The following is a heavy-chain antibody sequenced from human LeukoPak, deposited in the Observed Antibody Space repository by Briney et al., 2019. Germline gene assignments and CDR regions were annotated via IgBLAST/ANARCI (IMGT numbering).Heavy chain of an antibody. CDR1: GGAFSEYA. J-gene: IGHJ6*02. CDR3: ARAAHSSSWDYYGMDV. V-gene: IGHV1-69*04. D-gene: IGHD6-13*01. Sequence: SVKVSCKASGGAFSEYAIGWVRQAPAQGLEWMGRIIPTADITRYAQKFQDRVTITADESTSTVYMELNSLRSDDTAVYYCARAAHSSSWDYYGMDVWGQGTTVTVSS. CDR2: IIPTADIT.